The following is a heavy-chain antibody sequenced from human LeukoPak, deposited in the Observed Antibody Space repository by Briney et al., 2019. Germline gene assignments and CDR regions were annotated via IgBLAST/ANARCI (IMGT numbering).Heavy chain of an antibody. V-gene: IGHV4-59*08. J-gene: IGHJ5*02. CDR3: ARRDESSGYYYWFDP. CDR2: ISYSGST. CDR1: GGSFSGYF. D-gene: IGHD3-22*01. Sequence: SETLSLTCAVYGGSFSGYFWNWIRQPPGKGLERIGYISYSGSTNYNPSLKSRVTISVDTSKNQFSLKLRSVTAADTAVYYCARRDESSGYYYWFDPWGQGTLVTVSS.